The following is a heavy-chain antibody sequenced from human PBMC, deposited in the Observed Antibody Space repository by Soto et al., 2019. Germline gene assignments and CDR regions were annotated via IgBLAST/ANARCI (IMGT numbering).Heavy chain of an antibody. CDR2: IYFSGTT. CDR1: SGSISSGDYY. Sequence: TLSFPCPVSSGSISSGDYYWSWIRQHPGKGLEWIGTIYFSGTTYYNPSLKSRVTISVDTSKSQFSLKLSSVTAADTAVYYCARGDRSGFSYWLDTWGQGTLVTVSS. J-gene: IGHJ5*02. D-gene: IGHD3-22*01. CDR3: ARGDRSGFSYWLDT. V-gene: IGHV4-31*03.